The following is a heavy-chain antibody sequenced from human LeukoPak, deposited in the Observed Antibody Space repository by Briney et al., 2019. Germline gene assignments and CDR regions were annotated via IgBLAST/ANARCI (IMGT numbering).Heavy chain of an antibody. D-gene: IGHD2-15*01. V-gene: IGHV3-7*01. CDR1: GFSFSSYW. CDR2: IKQDGNEK. CDR3: ARGGARSCYDY. Sequence: GGSLRLSCAASGFSFSSYWMSWVRQAPGKGLEWVANIKQDGNEKYYLDSVKGRFTISRDNAKNSLYLQMNSLRAEDAAVYYCARGGARSCYDYWGQGTLVTVSS. J-gene: IGHJ4*02.